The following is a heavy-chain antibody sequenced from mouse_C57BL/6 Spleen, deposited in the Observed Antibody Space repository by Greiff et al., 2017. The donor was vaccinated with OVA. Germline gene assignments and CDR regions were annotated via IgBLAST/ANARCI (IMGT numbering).Heavy chain of an antibody. J-gene: IGHJ3*01. CDR3: ARKERIYYDYGY. V-gene: IGHV1-50*01. CDR2: IDPSDSYT. CDR1: GYTFTSYW. Sequence: VQLQQPGAELVKPGASVKLSCKASGYTFTSYWMQWVKQRPGQGLEWIGEIDPSDSYTNYNQKFKGKATLTVDTSSSTAYMQLSSLTSEDSAVYYCARKERIYYDYGYWGQGTLVTVSA. D-gene: IGHD2-4*01.